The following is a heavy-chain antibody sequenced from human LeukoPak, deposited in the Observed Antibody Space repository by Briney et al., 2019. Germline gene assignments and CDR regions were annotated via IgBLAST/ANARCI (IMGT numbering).Heavy chain of an antibody. D-gene: IGHD3-22*01. V-gene: IGHV3-23*01. CDR3: AKTSSGYTGYFDY. CDR1: GFTVSSNY. CDR2: ISGSGGST. Sequence: GGSLRLSCAASGFTVSSNYMSWVRQAPGKGLEWVSAISGSGGSTYYADSVKGRFTISRDNSKNTLYLQMNSLRAEDTAVYYCAKTSSGYTGYFDYWGQGTLVTVSS. J-gene: IGHJ4*02.